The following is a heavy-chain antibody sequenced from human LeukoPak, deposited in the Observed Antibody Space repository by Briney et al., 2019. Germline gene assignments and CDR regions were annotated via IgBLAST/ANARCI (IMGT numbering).Heavy chain of an antibody. CDR1: GGSISSYY. CDR3: ARVGEREYYYDSSGCSHAFDI. J-gene: IGHJ3*02. D-gene: IGHD3-22*01. Sequence: PSETLSLTCTVSGGSISSYYWSWIRQPPGKGLEWIGYIYYSGSTNYNPSLKSRVTISVDTSKNQFSLKLSSVTAADTAVYYCARVGEREYYYDSSGCSHAFDIWGQGTMVTVSS. CDR2: IYYSGST. V-gene: IGHV4-59*01.